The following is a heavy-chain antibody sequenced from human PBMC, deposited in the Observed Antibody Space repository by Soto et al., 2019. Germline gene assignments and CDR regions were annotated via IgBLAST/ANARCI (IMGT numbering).Heavy chain of an antibody. J-gene: IGHJ4*02. CDR1: GGSFSGYY. V-gene: IGHV4-34*01. Sequence: QVQLQQWGAGLLKPSETLSLTCAVYGGSFSGYYWSWIRQPPGKGLEWIGEINHSGSTNYNPSLKRRVTISVDTSKNQFSLKLSSVTALDTDVYYCARGGGLRGYYFDYWGQGTLVTVSS. CDR3: ARGGGLRGYYFDY. D-gene: IGHD4-17*01. CDR2: INHSGST.